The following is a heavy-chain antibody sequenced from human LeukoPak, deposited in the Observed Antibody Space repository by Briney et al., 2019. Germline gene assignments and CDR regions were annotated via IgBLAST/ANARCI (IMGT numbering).Heavy chain of an antibody. Sequence: ASVKDSCKASGYTFTGYYMHWVRQAPGQGLEWMGWINSNSGGTNYAQKFQGRVTMTRETSISTAYMEMSRLRSDDTAVYYCARAHTSGIAVAGVYWGQGTLVTVSS. D-gene: IGHD6-19*01. V-gene: IGHV1-2*02. CDR1: GYTFTGYY. J-gene: IGHJ4*02. CDR3: ARAHTSGIAVAGVY. CDR2: INSNSGGT.